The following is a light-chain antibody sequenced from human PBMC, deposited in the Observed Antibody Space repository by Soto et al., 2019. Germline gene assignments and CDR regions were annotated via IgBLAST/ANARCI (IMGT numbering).Light chain of an antibody. CDR3: ASHTTSNTRV. J-gene: IGLJ1*01. CDR1: SSDVGAYEY. Sequence: QSALTQPASVSGSPGQSIAISCTGTSSDVGAYEYVSWYQQHPDKAPKLIIYEVSHRPAGVSNRFSASKDVNTATLTISGLQTEEEADYYCASHTTSNTRVFGTGTKLTVL. CDR2: EVS. V-gene: IGLV2-14*03.